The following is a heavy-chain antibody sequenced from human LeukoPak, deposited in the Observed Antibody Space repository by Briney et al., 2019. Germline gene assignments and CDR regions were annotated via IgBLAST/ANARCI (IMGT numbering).Heavy chain of an antibody. D-gene: IGHD1-1*01. CDR2: IDYSGTT. V-gene: IGHV4-31*01. J-gene: IGHJ2*01. CDR3: ATVMTGSRYFDL. Sequence: SETLSLTCTVSGGSISSNKYYWSWIRQHPGKGLEWIGYIDYSGTTYYNPSLNRPVTISVDTSENQFSLTLDSVTAADTAVFYCATVMTGSRYFDLWGRGTQVTVSS. CDR1: GGSISSNKYY.